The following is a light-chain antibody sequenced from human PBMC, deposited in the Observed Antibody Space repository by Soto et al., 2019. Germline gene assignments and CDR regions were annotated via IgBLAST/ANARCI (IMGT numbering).Light chain of an antibody. CDR1: QSVSSSY. J-gene: IGKJ2*01. Sequence: EIVLTQSPGTLSLSPGERATLSCRASQSVSSSYLAWYQQKPGQAPRLLIYGASSRATGIPDRFSGSGSGTDFTITISRLEHEDFAVYYCQHRVTFGQGTKLEIK. CDR3: QHRVT. CDR2: GAS. V-gene: IGKV3-20*01.